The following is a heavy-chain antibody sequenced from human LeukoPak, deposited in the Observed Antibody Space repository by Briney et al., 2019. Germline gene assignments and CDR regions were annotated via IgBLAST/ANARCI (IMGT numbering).Heavy chain of an antibody. Sequence: GGSLRLSCAASGFTFSSYAMHWVRQAPGKGLEWVAVISDDGSNKYYADSVKGRFTISTDNSKNTLYLHMNSLSAEDTAVYYCASSQESCSGGRCYSGYFDYWGQGTLVTVSS. V-gene: IGHV3-30-3*01. D-gene: IGHD2-15*01. CDR2: ISDDGSNK. J-gene: IGHJ4*02. CDR3: ASSQESCSGGRCYSGYFDY. CDR1: GFTFSSYA.